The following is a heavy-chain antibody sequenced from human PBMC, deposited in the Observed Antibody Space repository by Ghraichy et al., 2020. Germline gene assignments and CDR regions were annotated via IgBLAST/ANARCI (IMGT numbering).Heavy chain of an antibody. CDR2: ISGSGGST. V-gene: IGHV3-23*01. CDR1: GFTFSSYA. CDR3: AKGAYYDSSGPDYFDY. Sequence: GGSLRLSCAASGFTFSSYAMSWVRQAPGKGLEWVSAISGSGGSTYYADSVKGRFTISRDNSKNTLYLQMNSLRAEDTAVYYCAKGAYYDSSGPDYFDYWGQGTLVTVSS. J-gene: IGHJ4*02. D-gene: IGHD3-22*01.